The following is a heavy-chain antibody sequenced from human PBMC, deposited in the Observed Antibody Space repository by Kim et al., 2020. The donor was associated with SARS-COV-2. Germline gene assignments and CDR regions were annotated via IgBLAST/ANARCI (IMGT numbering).Heavy chain of an antibody. J-gene: IGHJ3*02. D-gene: IGHD2-15*01. CDR3: ARERALVVAATGDAFDI. Sequence: KLQGRVTMTTDTSTSTAYMELRSLRSDDTAVYYCARERALVVAATGDAFDIWGQGTMVTVSS. V-gene: IGHV1-18*01.